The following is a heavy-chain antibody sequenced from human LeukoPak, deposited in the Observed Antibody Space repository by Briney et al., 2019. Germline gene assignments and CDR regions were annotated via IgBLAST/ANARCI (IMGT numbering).Heavy chain of an antibody. J-gene: IGHJ3*02. CDR1: GGSISSSSYY. CDR2: IYYSGST. V-gene: IGHV4-39*01. D-gene: IGHD1-1*01. Sequence: KPSETLSLTCTVSGGSISSSSYYWGWIRQPPGKGLEWIGSIYYSGSTYYNPSLKSRVTISVDTSKNQFSLKLSSVTAADTAVYYCARHGGTTGIDAFDIWGQGTMVTVSS. CDR3: ARHGGTTGIDAFDI.